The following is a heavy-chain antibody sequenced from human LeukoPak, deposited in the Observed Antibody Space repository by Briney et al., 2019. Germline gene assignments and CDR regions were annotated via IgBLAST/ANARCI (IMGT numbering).Heavy chain of an antibody. D-gene: IGHD2-15*01. CDR3: AKAPKGYCSGSSCYPLDY. V-gene: IGHV3-23*01. CDR1: GFTFSSYA. Sequence: GGSLRLSCEASGFTFSSYAMSWVRQAPGKGLECVSVITNTGTNTYSADSVEGRFTISRDNSKNTLYLQMNSLRAEDTAVYYCAKAPKGYCSGSSCYPLDYWGQGSLVTVSS. CDR2: ITNTGTNT. J-gene: IGHJ4*02.